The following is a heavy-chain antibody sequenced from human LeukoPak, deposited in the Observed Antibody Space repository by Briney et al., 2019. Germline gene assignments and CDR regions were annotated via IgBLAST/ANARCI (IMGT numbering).Heavy chain of an antibody. V-gene: IGHV3-7*03. CDR2: IKGDGSDT. Sequence: GGSLRLSCVASGFSFSSYWMSWVRQAPGKGLEWMANIKGDGSDTYYADSVRGRFTISRDNAKKSLYLQMSSLRAEDTAVYYCATQAYALFDYWGQGTLVTVSS. J-gene: IGHJ4*02. CDR1: GFSFSSYW. D-gene: IGHD2-2*01. CDR3: ATQAYALFDY.